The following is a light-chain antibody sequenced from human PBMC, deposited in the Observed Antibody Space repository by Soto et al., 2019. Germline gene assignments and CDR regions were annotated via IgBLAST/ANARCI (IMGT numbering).Light chain of an antibody. CDR3: QQSYNTPRT. J-gene: IGKJ1*01. CDR1: QSISNY. Sequence: DIQMTQSPSSLSASVGDRVTITCRASQSISNYLNWYQQQPGKAPKLLIYAASSLQSGVPSRFSGSGSGTDFSLTISSLQPEDFATYYCQQSYNTPRTFGQGTTVEIK. CDR2: AAS. V-gene: IGKV1-39*01.